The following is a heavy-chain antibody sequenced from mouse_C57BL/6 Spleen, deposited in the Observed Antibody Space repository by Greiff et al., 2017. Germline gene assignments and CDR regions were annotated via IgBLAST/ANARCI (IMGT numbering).Heavy chain of an antibody. CDR1: GYAFSSSW. D-gene: IGHD2-3*01. J-gene: IGHJ2*01. CDR3: ARGNDGYSDY. Sequence: VQRVESGPELVKPGASVKISCKASGYAFSSSWMNWVKQRPGKGLEWIGRIYPGDGDTNYNGKFKGKATLTADKSSSTAYMQLSSLTSEDSAVYFCARGNDGYSDYWGQGTTLTVSS. CDR2: IYPGDGDT. V-gene: IGHV1-82*01.